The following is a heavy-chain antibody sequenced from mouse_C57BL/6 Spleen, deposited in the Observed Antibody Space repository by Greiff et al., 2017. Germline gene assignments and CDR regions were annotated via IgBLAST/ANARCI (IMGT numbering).Heavy chain of an antibody. CDR2: IYPGDGDT. J-gene: IGHJ2*01. CDR3: ARYHYGSSPYYFDY. V-gene: IGHV1-82*01. Sequence: QVQLQQSGPELVKPGASVKISCKASGYAFSSSWMNWVKQRPGTGLEWIGRIYPGDGDTNYNGKFKGKATLTADKSSSTAYMQLSSLTSEDSAVYFCARYHYGSSPYYFDYWGQGTTLTVSS. CDR1: GYAFSSSW. D-gene: IGHD1-1*01.